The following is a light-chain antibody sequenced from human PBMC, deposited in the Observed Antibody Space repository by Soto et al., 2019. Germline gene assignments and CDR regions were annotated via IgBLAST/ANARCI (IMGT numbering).Light chain of an antibody. CDR2: GSD. CDR1: GSNIGAGYG. CDR3: KSYDSNLSEV. Sequence: QSVLTQPPSVPGAPGQTVTISCTGSGSNIGAGYGVQWYQQLPGTAPRLLIYGSDDRPSGVPDRFSASVSGNSASLAITGLQTEDEAVYYCKSYDSNLSEVFGPGTKVT. J-gene: IGLJ1*01. V-gene: IGLV1-40*01.